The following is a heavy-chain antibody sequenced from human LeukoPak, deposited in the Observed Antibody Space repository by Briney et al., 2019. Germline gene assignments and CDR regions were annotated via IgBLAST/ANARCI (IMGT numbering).Heavy chain of an antibody. V-gene: IGHV1-2*02. Sequence: ASVKVSCKASGYTFTGYYMHWVRQAPGQWLEWMGWINPNSGGTNYAQKFQGRVTMTRDTSISTAYMELSRLRSDDTAVYYCARDFEGYCSGGSCYKDGYYFDYWGQGTLVTVSS. CDR1: GYTFTGYY. D-gene: IGHD2-15*01. CDR3: ARDFEGYCSGGSCYKDGYYFDY. CDR2: INPNSGGT. J-gene: IGHJ4*02.